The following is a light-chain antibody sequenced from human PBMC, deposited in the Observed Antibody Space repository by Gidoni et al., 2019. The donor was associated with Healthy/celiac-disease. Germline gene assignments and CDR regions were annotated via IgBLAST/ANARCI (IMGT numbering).Light chain of an antibody. CDR1: QSVLYSSHNKNY. Sequence: DSLAVSLGERATINCKSSQSVLYSSHNKNYLAWYQQKPGQPPKLLIYWASTRESGVPDRFSGSGSGTDFTLTSSSLQAEDVAIYYCQQYYSTPLTFGGGTKVEIK. CDR3: QQYYSTPLT. V-gene: IGKV4-1*01. CDR2: WAS. J-gene: IGKJ4*01.